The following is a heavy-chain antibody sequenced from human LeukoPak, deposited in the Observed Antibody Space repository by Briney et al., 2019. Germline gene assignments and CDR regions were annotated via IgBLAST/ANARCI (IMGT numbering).Heavy chain of an antibody. J-gene: IGHJ3*02. V-gene: IGHV3-23*01. D-gene: IGHD5/OR15-5a*01. Sequence: GGSLRLSCAAPGFTSTNYVMTWVRQAPGKGMEWVSGISGSGDYTYYADSVKGRFTISRDNSKNTLYLQMNSLRAEDTAVYFCAKSLSTLRYTFHIWGQGTMVTVSS. CDR3: AKSLSTLRYTFHI. CDR2: ISGSGDYT. CDR1: GFTSTNYV.